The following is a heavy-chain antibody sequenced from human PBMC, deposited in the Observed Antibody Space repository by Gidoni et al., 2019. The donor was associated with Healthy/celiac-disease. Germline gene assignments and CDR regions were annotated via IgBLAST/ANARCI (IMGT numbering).Heavy chain of an antibody. CDR3: ARGPPTKEDWFDP. J-gene: IGHJ5*02. V-gene: IGHV4-38-2*01. CDR1: GYSISSGYY. CDR2: IYHSGST. Sequence: QVHLQESGPGLVKPSETLSLTCAVSGYSISSGYYWGSIRQPPGKGLEWIGSIYHSGSTYYNPSLKSRVTISVDTSKNQCSLKLGSVTAADTAVYYCARGPPTKEDWFDPWGQGTLVTVSS.